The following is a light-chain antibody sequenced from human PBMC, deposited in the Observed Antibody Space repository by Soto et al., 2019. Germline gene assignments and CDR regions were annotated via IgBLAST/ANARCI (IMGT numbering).Light chain of an antibody. CDR3: AAWEDSLSGYVG. CDR1: SSNIGSNY. Sequence: QSVLTQPPSASGTPGQRVTISCSGSSSNIGSNYVYWYQQLPGTAPKLLIYRNNQRPSGVPDRFSGSKSGTSASLAISGLRSEDEAEYYCAAWEDSLSGYVGFGGGTQLTVL. V-gene: IGLV1-47*01. CDR2: RNN. J-gene: IGLJ2*01.